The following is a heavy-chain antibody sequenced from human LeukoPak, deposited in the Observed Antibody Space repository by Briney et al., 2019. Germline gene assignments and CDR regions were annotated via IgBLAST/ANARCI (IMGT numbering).Heavy chain of an antibody. J-gene: IGHJ5*02. V-gene: IGHV3-7*01. D-gene: IGHD4-11*01. CDR1: GFTFRTYW. CDR2: IKEDGGEK. Sequence: TGGSLRLSCAASGFTFRTYWMSWVRQAPGKGLEWVANIKEDGGEKNYVDSVKGRFTISRDNARNSLHLQMNSLRAEDTAMYYCATYSRSSGWFDPRGQGTLVTVSS. CDR3: ATYSRSSGWFDP.